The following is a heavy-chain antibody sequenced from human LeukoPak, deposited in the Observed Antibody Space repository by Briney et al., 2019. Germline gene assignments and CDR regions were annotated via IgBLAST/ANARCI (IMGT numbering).Heavy chain of an antibody. J-gene: IGHJ4*02. Sequence: PSETLSLTCTVSGGSISSYYWSWIRQPPGKGLEWFGYIYYSGSPNYTPSLKCRVTISVHTSKNQFSLKLSSVPAAHTPVYYCARDRKAGLFDYWGQGTLVTVSS. V-gene: IGHV4-59*12. D-gene: IGHD1-14*01. CDR2: IYYSGSP. CDR1: GGSISSYY. CDR3: ARDRKAGLFDY.